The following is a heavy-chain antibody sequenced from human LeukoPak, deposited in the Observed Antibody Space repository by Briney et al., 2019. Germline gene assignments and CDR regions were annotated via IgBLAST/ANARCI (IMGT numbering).Heavy chain of an antibody. J-gene: IGHJ4*02. Sequence: PSETLSLTCTVSGGSISSYYWSWIRQPPGKGLEWIGYIYYSGSTNYNPSLKSRVTISVDTSKNQFSLKLSSVTAADTAVYYCAREEAAAGQRGFDYWGQGTLVTVSS. CDR1: GGSISSYY. CDR3: AREEAAAGQRGFDY. D-gene: IGHD6-13*01. V-gene: IGHV4-59*01. CDR2: IYYSGST.